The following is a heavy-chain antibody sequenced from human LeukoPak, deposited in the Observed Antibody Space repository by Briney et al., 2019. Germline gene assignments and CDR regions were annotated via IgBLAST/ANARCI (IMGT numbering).Heavy chain of an antibody. Sequence: SETLALTCTVSGGSITSSSYYWGWIRQPPGKGLEWIGSIYYSGSTYYNPSLKSRVTISVDTSKNQFSLKLSSVTAADTAVYYCARAVLEAWFDPWGQGTLVTVSS. CDR2: IYYSGST. D-gene: IGHD3-10*01. V-gene: IGHV4-39*07. CDR3: ARAVLEAWFDP. J-gene: IGHJ5*02. CDR1: GGSITSSSYY.